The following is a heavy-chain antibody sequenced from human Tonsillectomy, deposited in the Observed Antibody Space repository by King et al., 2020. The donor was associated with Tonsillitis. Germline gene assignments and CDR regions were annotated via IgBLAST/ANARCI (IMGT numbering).Heavy chain of an antibody. CDR2: IIPILGIA. D-gene: IGHD2-15*01. V-gene: IGHV1-69*04. CDR3: ARDRDYCSGGSCSSGYYYYGMDV. J-gene: IGHJ6*02. Sequence: QLVQSGAEVKKPGSSVKVSCKASGGTFSSYAISWVRQAPGQGLEWMGRIIPILGIANYAQKFQGRVTITADKSTSTAYMELSSLRSEDTAVYYCARDRDYCSGGSCSSGYYYYGMDVWGQGTTVTVSS. CDR1: GGTFSSYA.